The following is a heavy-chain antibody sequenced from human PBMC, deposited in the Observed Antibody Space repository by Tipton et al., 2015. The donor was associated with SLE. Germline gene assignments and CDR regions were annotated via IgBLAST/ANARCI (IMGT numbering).Heavy chain of an antibody. CDR3: ARSPNKDCTGGVCFHGLDV. D-gene: IGHD2-8*02. V-gene: IGHV4-34*01. J-gene: IGHJ6*02. CDR2: INHSGST. CDR1: GGSFSGYY. Sequence: TLSLTCAVYGGSFSGYYWSWIRQPPGKGLEWSGEINHSGSTNYNPSLKSRVTISVDTSKNQFSLKLSSVTAADTAVFYCARSPNKDCTGGVCFHGLDVWGQGTTVTVSS.